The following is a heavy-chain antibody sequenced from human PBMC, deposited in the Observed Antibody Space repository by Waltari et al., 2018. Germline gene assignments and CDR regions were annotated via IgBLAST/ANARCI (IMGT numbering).Heavy chain of an antibody. CDR2: ISGSGGST. CDR1: GFTFSRDA. Sequence: EVQLLESGGGLVQPGGSLRLSCAASGFTFSRDAMSCVRQAPGKGLGWVSAISGSGGSTYYADSVKGRFTISRDNSKNTLYLQMNSLRAEDTAVYYCAKHPFYSTKNWFDPWGQGTLVTVSS. V-gene: IGHV3-23*01. J-gene: IGHJ5*02. CDR3: AKHPFYSTKNWFDP. D-gene: IGHD6-13*01.